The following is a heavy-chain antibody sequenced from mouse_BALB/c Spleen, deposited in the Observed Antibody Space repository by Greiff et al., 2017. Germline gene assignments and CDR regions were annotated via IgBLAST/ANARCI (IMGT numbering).Heavy chain of an antibody. J-gene: IGHJ2*01. CDR3: ARKLDY. CDR2: IYPGDGST. CDR1: GYTFTSYY. Sequence: QVQLKQSGPELVKPGASVKMSCKASGYTFTSYYIHWVKQRPGQGLEWIGWIYPGDGSTKYNEKFKGKTTLTADKSSSTAYMLLSSLTSEDSAIYFCARKLDYWGQGTTLTVSS. V-gene: IGHV1S56*01.